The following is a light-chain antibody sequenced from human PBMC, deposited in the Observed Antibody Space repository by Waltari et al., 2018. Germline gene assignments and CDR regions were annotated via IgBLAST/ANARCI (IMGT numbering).Light chain of an antibody. J-gene: IGKJ1*01. CDR3: QQYGSLPWT. V-gene: IGKV3-20*01. CDR1: ESVTNDY. CDR2: DAS. Sequence: EVVLTPSSGALSLSPGERAPLSCRARESVTNDYLACYQQKPGQAPRLLIYDASIRATGIPDRFSGSGSGTDFTLTITRLEPEDFAVYHCQQYGSLPWTFGQGTMVDMK.